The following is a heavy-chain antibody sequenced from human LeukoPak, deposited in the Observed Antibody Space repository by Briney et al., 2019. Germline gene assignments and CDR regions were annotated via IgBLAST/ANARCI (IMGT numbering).Heavy chain of an antibody. J-gene: IGHJ4*02. CDR1: GGSISSYY. CDR2: IYYSGST. Sequence: SETLSLTCTVSGGSISSYYWSWIRQPPGKGLEWIGYIYYSGSTNYNPSLKSRVTISVDTSKNQFSLKLSSVTAADTAVYYCAGHYYDSSGYYYPYYFDYWGQGTLVTVSS. D-gene: IGHD3-22*01. V-gene: IGHV4-59*08. CDR3: AGHYYDSSGYYYPYYFDY.